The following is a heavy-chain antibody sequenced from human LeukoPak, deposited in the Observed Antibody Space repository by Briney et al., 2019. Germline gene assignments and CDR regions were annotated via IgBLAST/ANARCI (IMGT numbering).Heavy chain of an antibody. V-gene: IGHV3-21*01. CDR2: ISSSSSYI. CDR1: GFTFSSYS. J-gene: IGHJ4*02. D-gene: IGHD3-22*01. Sequence: GGSLRLSCAASGFTFSSYSMNWVRQAPGKGLEWVSSISSSSSYIYYADSVKGRFTISRDNAKNSLYLQMNSLRAEDTAVYYCARGPLPPPYYYDSSGSRYFDYWGQGTLVTVSS. CDR3: ARGPLPPPYYYDSSGSRYFDY.